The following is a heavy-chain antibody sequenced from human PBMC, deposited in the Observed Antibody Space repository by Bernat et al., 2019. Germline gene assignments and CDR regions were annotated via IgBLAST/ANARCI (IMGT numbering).Heavy chain of an antibody. J-gene: IGHJ6*02. V-gene: IGHV3-30*02. CDR3: AKDGSRGIQLGEFGTLGMDV. Sequence: QVQLVESGGGVVQPVGSLRLSCAASGFTFRNYGMHWVRQTPTKGLEWVAFTRYDGDNKYYLDSVKGRFTISRDNSKNTLYLQMNSLRTEDTAVYYCAKDGSRGIQLGEFGTLGMDVWGQGTTVTVSS. CDR2: TRYDGDNK. D-gene: IGHD3-16*01. CDR1: GFTFRNYG.